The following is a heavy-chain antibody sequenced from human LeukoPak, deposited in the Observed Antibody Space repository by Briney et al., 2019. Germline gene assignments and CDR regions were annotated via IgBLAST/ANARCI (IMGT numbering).Heavy chain of an antibody. D-gene: IGHD3-10*01. J-gene: IGHJ6*03. Sequence: GGSLRLSCAASGFTFSNHNMNWVRQAPGKGLEWVSDISSSSRTIYYANSVKGRFTISRDNAKNSLYLQMNSLRAEDTAVYYCARGVYYYGSGSYYYYYYMDVWGKGTTVTVSS. V-gene: IGHV3-48*01. CDR3: ARGVYYYGSGSYYYYYYMDV. CDR2: ISSSSRTI. CDR1: GFTFSNHN.